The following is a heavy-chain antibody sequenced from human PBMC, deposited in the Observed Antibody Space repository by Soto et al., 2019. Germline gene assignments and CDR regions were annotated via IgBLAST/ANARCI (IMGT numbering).Heavy chain of an antibody. CDR3: AADLPGHGGGYEFDY. CDR1: GFTFITAW. CDR2: IKSKNDGATT. Sequence: GGSLRLSCAASGFTFITAWMNWVRQAPGKGLEWVGRIKSKNDGATTDYAAPVKGRFTISRDDSKNTVYLQMNSLRTEDTALYYCAADLPGHGGGYEFDYWGQGT. D-gene: IGHD2-15*01. J-gene: IGHJ4*01. V-gene: IGHV3-15*07.